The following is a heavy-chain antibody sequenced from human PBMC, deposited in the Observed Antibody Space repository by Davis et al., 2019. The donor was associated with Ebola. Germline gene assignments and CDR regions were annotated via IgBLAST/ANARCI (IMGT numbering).Heavy chain of an antibody. V-gene: IGHV1-18*01. Sequence: AASVKVSCKASGYTFSSYGINWVRQAPGQGLEWMGWISGYNGNTNYAQKLQGRVTMSTDTSTSTAYMELRSLRYDDTAVYYCARAGRVVVTAMADYWGQGTLVTVSS. D-gene: IGHD2-21*02. CDR1: GYTFSSYG. CDR3: ARAGRVVVTAMADY. J-gene: IGHJ4*02. CDR2: ISGYNGNT.